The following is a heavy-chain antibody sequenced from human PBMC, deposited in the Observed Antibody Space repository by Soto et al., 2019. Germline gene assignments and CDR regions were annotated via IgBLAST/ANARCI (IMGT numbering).Heavy chain of an antibody. V-gene: IGHV6-1*01. Sequence: PSQTLSLTCAISGDSVSSNSAAWNWIRQSPSRGLEWLGRTYYRSKWYNDYAVSVKSRITINPDTPKNQFSLQLNSVTPEDTAVYYCARDRRYYGSGSKRAGYYYGMDGWGQGTTVTVSS. D-gene: IGHD3-10*01. CDR2: TYYRSKWYN. CDR1: GDSVSSNSAA. CDR3: ARDRRYYGSGSKRAGYYYGMDG. J-gene: IGHJ6*02.